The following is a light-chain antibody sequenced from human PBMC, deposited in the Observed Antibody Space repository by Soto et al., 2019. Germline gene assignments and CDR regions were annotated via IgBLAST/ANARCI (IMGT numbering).Light chain of an antibody. CDR2: GAS. J-gene: IGKJ1*01. Sequence: EVVMTQSPATLSVSPGERATLSCRASQSVSSNLAWYQQKPGQAPRLLIYGASTRATGIPARLSGSGSGTEFHLTISSLQSEDFAVYYCQQYNNWPPWTFGAGTKVEI. CDR1: QSVSSN. CDR3: QQYNNWPPWT. V-gene: IGKV3-15*01.